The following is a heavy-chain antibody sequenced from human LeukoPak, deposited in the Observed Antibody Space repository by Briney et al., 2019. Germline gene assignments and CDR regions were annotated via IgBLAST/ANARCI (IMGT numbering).Heavy chain of an antibody. D-gene: IGHD3-10*01. V-gene: IGHV4-59*01. CDR1: GGSISSYY. CDR2: IYYSGNT. Sequence: SETLSLTCTVSGGSISSYYWSWIRQSPGKGLEWIGHIYYSGNTNYNPSLKSRVTISVDTSKNQFSLKLSSVTAADTAVYYCATVAVIRGVTYFDYWGQGTLVTVSS. CDR3: ATVAVIRGVTYFDY. J-gene: IGHJ4*02.